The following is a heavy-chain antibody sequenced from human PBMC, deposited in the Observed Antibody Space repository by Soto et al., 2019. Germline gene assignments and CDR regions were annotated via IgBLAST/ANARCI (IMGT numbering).Heavy chain of an antibody. CDR2: MNPNSGNT. J-gene: IGHJ4*02. Sequence: ASVGSCKASGYTFTSYDINWVRQATGQGLEWMGWMNPNSGNTGYAQKFQGRVTMTRDTSISTAYMELSRLRSDDTAVYYCARVKLVVPAAIAYWGQGTLVTVSS. CDR3: ARVKLVVPAAIAY. V-gene: IGHV1-8*01. CDR1: GYTFTSYD. D-gene: IGHD2-2*01.